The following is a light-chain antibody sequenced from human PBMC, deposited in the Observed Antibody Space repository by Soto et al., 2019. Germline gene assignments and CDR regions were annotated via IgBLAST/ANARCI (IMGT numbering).Light chain of an antibody. CDR2: GAS. J-gene: IGKJ4*01. V-gene: IGKV3-20*01. Sequence: IVLTQSPGTLSLSPGERATLSCRASQSVSSSYLAWYQQKPGQAPRLLIYGASSRATGIPDRFSGSGSGTDFTLTSSCLETEDCAVYYCQQYGSSPVLTFGGRTKVEIK. CDR3: QQYGSSPVLT. CDR1: QSVSSSY.